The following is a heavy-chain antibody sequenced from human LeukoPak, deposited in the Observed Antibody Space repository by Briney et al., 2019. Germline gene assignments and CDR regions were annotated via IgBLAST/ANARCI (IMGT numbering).Heavy chain of an antibody. J-gene: IGHJ4*02. CDR2: IIPIFGTA. V-gene: IGHV1-69*05. D-gene: IGHD3-10*01. CDR1: GGTVSSYA. Sequence: GASVTVSCKASGGTVSSYAISWVRQAPGQGLEWMGGIIPIFGTANYAQKFQGRVTITTDESTSAAYMELSSLRSEDTAVYYCARGLAMVRGATGGYWGQGTLVTVSS. CDR3: ARGLAMVRGATGGY.